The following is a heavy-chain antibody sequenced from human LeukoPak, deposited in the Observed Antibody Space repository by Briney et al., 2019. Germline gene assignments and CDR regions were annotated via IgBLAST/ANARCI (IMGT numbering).Heavy chain of an antibody. J-gene: IGHJ4*02. V-gene: IGHV3-23*01. CDR3: ANEVRPNDY. CDR1: GFSFSSHA. Sequence: GGSLRLSCAAPGFSFSSHAMCWVRQAPGKGLEWVSSIDISGGSTYYADSVQGRFTISRDNSKDTLYLQMNSLRAEDTALYYCANEVRPNDYWGQGTLVTVSS. CDR2: IDISGGST. D-gene: IGHD1-1*01.